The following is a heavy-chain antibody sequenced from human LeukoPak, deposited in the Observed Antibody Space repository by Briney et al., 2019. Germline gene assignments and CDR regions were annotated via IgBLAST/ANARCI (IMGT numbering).Heavy chain of an antibody. CDR3: AREGVVGALDFDY. CDR2: ISAYNGNT. V-gene: IGHV1-18*01. Sequence: ASVKVSCMASGYTFINYGISWVRQAPGQGLEWMGYISAYNGNTDYAQKLQGRVTMTTDTSTSTAYMELRSLRSDDTAVYYCAREGVVGALDFDYWGQGTLVTVSS. D-gene: IGHD1-26*01. J-gene: IGHJ4*02. CDR1: GYTFINYG.